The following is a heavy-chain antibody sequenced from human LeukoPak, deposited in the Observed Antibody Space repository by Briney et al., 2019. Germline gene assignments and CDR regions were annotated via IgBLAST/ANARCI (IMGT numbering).Heavy chain of an antibody. CDR2: ISSSGSTI. CDR3: ARADRITIFGVVSQGPVGFDP. CDR1: GFTFSSCE. Sequence: GGSLRLSCAASGFTFSSCEMNWVRQAPGKGLEWVSYISSSGSTIYYADSVKGRFTISRDNAKNSLYLQMNSLRAEDTAVYYCARADRITIFGVVSQGPVGFDPWGQGTLVTVSS. D-gene: IGHD3-3*01. V-gene: IGHV3-48*03. J-gene: IGHJ5*02.